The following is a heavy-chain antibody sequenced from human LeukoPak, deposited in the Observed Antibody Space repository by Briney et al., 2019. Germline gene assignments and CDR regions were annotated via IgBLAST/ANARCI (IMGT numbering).Heavy chain of an antibody. CDR2: INHSGST. CDR3: ARRPLGYCSSTSCTDWYFDL. CDR1: GGSFSGYY. Sequence: PSETLSLTCAVYGGSFSGYYWSWIRQPPGKGLEWIGEINHSGSTNYNPSLKSRVTISVDTSKNQFSLKLSSVTAADTAVYYCARRPLGYCSSTSCTDWYFDLWGRGTLVTVSS. D-gene: IGHD2-2*01. V-gene: IGHV4-34*01. J-gene: IGHJ2*01.